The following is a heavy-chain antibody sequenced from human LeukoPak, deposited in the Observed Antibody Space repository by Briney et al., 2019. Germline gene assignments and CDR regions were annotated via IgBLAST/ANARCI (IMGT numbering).Heavy chain of an antibody. CDR3: ARSRPSPRGDCPDI. V-gene: IGHV3-21*01. Sequence: PGGSLRLSCAASGFTFSNYNMNWVRQTPGKGLEWVSSISGSGYDIYYADSVRGRFTISRDNAKNSLFLQMNSLRAGDTAVYYCARSRPSPRGDCPDIWGQGTMVTVSS. J-gene: IGHJ3*02. CDR2: ISGSGYDI. CDR1: GFTFSNYN. D-gene: IGHD2-21*02.